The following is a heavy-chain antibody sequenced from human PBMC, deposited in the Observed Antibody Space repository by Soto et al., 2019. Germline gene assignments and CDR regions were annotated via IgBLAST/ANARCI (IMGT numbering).Heavy chain of an antibody. D-gene: IGHD3-3*01. CDR1: GGTFSSYA. CDR3: ARDCNFWSGYCHGKYYFDY. Sequence: VKVSCKASGGTFSSYAISWVRQAPGQGLEWMGGIIPIIGKANYAQKLQGRVTITTDKSTSTAYMELRSLRSDDTAVYYCARDCNFWSGYCHGKYYFDYWGQGTLVTVSS. V-gene: IGHV1-69*10. CDR2: IIPIIGKA. J-gene: IGHJ4*02.